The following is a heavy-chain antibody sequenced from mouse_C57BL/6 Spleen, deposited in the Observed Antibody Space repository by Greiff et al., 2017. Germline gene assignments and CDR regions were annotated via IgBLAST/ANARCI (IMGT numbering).Heavy chain of an antibody. D-gene: IGHD1-1*01. V-gene: IGHV1-72*01. CDR2: IDPNSGGT. Sequence: VQLQQPGAELVKPGASVKLSCKASGYTFTSYWMHWVKQRPGRGLEWIGRIDPNSGGTKYNEKFKSKATLTVDKPSSTAYMQLSSLTSEDSAVYYCAITTVVATDYYYAMDYWGQGTSVTVSS. J-gene: IGHJ4*01. CDR1: GYTFTSYW. CDR3: AITTVVATDYYYAMDY.